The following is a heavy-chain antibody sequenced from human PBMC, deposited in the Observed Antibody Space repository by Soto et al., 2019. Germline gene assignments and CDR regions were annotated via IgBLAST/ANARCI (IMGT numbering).Heavy chain of an antibody. D-gene: IGHD2-8*01. Sequence: EVQLLESGGGLVQPGGSLRLSCAASGFTFSSYAMSWVRQAPGKGLEWVANIKQDGSEKYYVDSVKGRFTISRDNAKNSLYLQMNSLRAEDTAVYYCARDSDIVLMVYAMDYWGQGTLVTVSS. CDR2: IKQDGSEK. J-gene: IGHJ4*02. CDR3: ARDSDIVLMVYAMDY. V-gene: IGHV3-7*03. CDR1: GFTFSSYA.